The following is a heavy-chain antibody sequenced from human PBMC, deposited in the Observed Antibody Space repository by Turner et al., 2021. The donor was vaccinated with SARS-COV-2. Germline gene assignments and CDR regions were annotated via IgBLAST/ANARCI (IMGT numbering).Heavy chain of an antibody. CDR2: INHSGST. V-gene: IGHV4-34*01. CDR1: GGAFRGYY. J-gene: IGHJ5*02. D-gene: IGHD2-15*01. Sequence: QVQLQQWCAGLLKPSETLSLSCAVHGGAFRGYYWTWIRQPPGKGLDWIGEINHSGSTNYNPSLKSRISISIDTAKNQFSLNLNSVTAADTAVYYCARAGRGGFDPWGQGTLVTVSS. CDR3: ARAGRGGFDP.